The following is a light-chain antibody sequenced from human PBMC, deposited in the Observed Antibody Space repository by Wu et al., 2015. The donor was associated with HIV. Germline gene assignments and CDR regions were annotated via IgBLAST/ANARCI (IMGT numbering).Light chain of an antibody. CDR2: CI. CDR1: XSLTTRY. J-gene: IGKJ2*03. Sequence: SPGETEATLPLCRASXSLTTRYLDLVTNKNLRPRLPRLLHLWCIQQGPGIPDRFSGSGSGTDFTLTISRLESEDFAVYYCQYYRTSPYSFGQGTKLEIK. CDR3: QYYRTSPYS. V-gene: IGKV3-20*01.